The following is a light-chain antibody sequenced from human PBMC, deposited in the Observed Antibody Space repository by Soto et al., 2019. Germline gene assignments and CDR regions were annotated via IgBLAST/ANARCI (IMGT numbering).Light chain of an antibody. Sequence: QSVLTQPPSVSGAPGQRVTISCTGSSSNIGAGYDVHWYQQPPGTAPKLLIYGNSNRPSGVPDRFSGSKSGTSASLAITGLQAEDEADYYCQPYDSSLSGSVFGGGTKVTVL. V-gene: IGLV1-40*01. J-gene: IGLJ3*02. CDR3: QPYDSSLSGSV. CDR2: GNS. CDR1: SSNIGAGYD.